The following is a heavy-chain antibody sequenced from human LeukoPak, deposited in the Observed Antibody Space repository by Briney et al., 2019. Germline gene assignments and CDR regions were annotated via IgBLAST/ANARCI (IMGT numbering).Heavy chain of an antibody. Sequence: GGSLRLSCVASDFNFRSNWMDWVRQAPGKGLEWVANIKGDGSEKNYVDSVKGRSSIPRDNAKNSLYLGMNSLRAEDTGVYYCAKEGDWNLDYWGQGALVTVSS. V-gene: IGHV3-7*04. J-gene: IGHJ4*02. CDR3: AKEGDWNLDY. CDR1: DFNFRSNW. D-gene: IGHD1-1*01. CDR2: IKGDGSEK.